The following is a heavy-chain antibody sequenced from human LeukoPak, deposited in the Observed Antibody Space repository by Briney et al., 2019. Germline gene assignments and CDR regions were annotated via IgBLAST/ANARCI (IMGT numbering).Heavy chain of an antibody. CDR1: GFTFNTYW. CDR3: ARGWRKTIVGATVNFDY. V-gene: IGHV3-33*08. D-gene: IGHD1-26*01. CDR2: VWYDGSNK. J-gene: IGHJ4*02. Sequence: GGSLRLSCAASGFTFNTYWVTWVRQALGKGLEWGVVVWYDGSNKYYADSVKGQFTISRDNSKNTLYLQMNSLRAEDTAMYYCARGWRKTIVGATVNFDYLGQGTLATVSS.